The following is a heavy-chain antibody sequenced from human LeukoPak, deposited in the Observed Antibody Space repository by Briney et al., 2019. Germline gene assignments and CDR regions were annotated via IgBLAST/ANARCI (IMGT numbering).Heavy chain of an antibody. Sequence: GGSLRLSCAASGFTFSNYGISWVRQAPGKGLEWVSAISGSGANTYYADSVKGRFTISRDNSKNTIYLQMNSLRAEDTAIYYCAKRSSTSSGYFDFWGRGTLVTVSS. CDR1: GFTFSNYG. D-gene: IGHD3-22*01. CDR2: ISGSGANT. J-gene: IGHJ4*02. CDR3: AKRSSTSSGYFDF. V-gene: IGHV3-23*01.